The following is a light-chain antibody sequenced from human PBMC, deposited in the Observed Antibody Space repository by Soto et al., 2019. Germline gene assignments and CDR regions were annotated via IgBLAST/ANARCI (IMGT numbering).Light chain of an antibody. Sequence: QSALTQPASVSGSPGQSITIYCTGTNSDIGSYNYVSWYQQHPGKAPKLMIYDVSNRPSGVSNRFSGSKSGNTASLTISGLQAEDEADYYCSSYTSSSTLYVVFGGGTKLTVL. CDR1: NSDIGSYNY. J-gene: IGLJ2*01. CDR2: DVS. CDR3: SSYTSSSTLYVV. V-gene: IGLV2-14*01.